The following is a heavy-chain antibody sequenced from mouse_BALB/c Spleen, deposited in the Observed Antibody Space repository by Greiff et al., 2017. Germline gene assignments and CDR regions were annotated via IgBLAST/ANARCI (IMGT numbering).Heavy chain of an antibody. J-gene: IGHJ2*01. CDR3: AGDARGYPYFDY. Sequence: QVQLKESGPGLVAPSQSLSITCTVSGFSLTSYGVHWVRQPPGKGLEWLGVIWAGGSTNYNSALMSRLSISKDNSKCHVFLKMNSLQTADTAMYYCAGDARGYPYFDYWGQGTTLTVSA. D-gene: IGHD3-1*01. V-gene: IGHV2-9*02. CDR2: IWAGGST. CDR1: GFSLTSYG.